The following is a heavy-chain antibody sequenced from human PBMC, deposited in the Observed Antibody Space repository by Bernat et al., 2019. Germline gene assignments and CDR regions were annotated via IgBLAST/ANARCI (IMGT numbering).Heavy chain of an antibody. V-gene: IGHV3-30*01. J-gene: IGHJ4*02. CDR1: GFTFSSYA. Sequence: VQLVESGGGVVQPGRSLRLSCAASGFTFSSYAMHWVRQAPGKGLEWVAVISYDGSNKYYADSVKGRFTISRDNSKNTLYLQMNSLRAEDTAVYYCARPRPTFMTTVTTFGFDYWGQGTLVTVSS. CDR2: ISYDGSNK. D-gene: IGHD4-17*01. CDR3: ARPRPTFMTTVTTFGFDY.